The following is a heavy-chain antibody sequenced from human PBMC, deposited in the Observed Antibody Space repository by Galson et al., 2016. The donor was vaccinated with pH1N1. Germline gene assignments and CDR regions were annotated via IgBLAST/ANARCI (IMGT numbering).Heavy chain of an antibody. CDR2: INPYSGDT. V-gene: IGHV1-2*06. CDR1: GYTFTFTGYF. CDR3: SRDVAPPGHYAMDV. J-gene: IGHJ6*02. Sequence: SVKVSCKASGYTFTFTGYFIHWVRQAPGQGLEFEWMGRINPYSGDTDFAQNFQGRVTMTRDTSIGTAYMEVSRLNSDDTAIYYCSRDVAPPGHYAMDVWGQETTVTVSS.